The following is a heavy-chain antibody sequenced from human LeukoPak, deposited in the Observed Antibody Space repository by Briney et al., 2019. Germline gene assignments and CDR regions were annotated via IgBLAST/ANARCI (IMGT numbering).Heavy chain of an antibody. D-gene: IGHD2-15*01. J-gene: IGHJ4*02. V-gene: IGHV3-11*06. Sequence: PGGSLRLSCAASGFTFSDYYMSWLRPAPGKGLEWVSYISSSSSYSTSADSVKGRCPISRDNAKNSLYLEMNSLSADDTAVYYCARDASKRYYWGQGALVIVSS. CDR1: GFTFSDYY. CDR3: ARDASKRYY. CDR2: ISSSSSYS.